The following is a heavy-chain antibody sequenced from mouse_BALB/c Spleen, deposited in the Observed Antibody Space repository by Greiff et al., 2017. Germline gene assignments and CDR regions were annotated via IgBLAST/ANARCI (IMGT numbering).Heavy chain of an antibody. J-gene: IGHJ3*01. Sequence: VQLQESGAELARPGASVKLSCKASGYTFTSYWMQWVKQRPGQGLEWIGAIYPGDGDTRYTQKFKGKATLTADKSSSTAYMQLSSLASEDSAVYYCARHGYDGAYWGQGTLVTVSA. D-gene: IGHD2-2*01. CDR1: GYTFTSYW. CDR2: IYPGDGDT. V-gene: IGHV1-87*01. CDR3: ARHGYDGAY.